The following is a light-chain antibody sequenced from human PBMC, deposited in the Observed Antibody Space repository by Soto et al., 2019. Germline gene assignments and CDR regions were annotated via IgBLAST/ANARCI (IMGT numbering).Light chain of an antibody. J-gene: IGLJ2*01. CDR1: SCYSNYK. CDR2: VGTGGSGG. V-gene: IGLV9-49*01. CDR3: GPDHGSGSNLDL. Sequence: QLVLTQPHSASASLGASVTLTCTLSSCYSNYKVYWYQQRRGTGRRFVMRVGTGGSGGYKEEGNPDLLAVLGSDLNRYLTIKNIQEEDESDYHCGPDHGSGSNLDLFVGGTKLTVL.